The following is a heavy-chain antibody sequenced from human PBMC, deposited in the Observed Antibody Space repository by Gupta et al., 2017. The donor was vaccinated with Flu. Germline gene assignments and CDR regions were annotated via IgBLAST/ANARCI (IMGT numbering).Heavy chain of an antibody. D-gene: IGHD2-2*02. CDR1: GYTFTKHA. V-gene: IGHV1-3*01. CDR2: INGGNGVT. CDR3: ARSPDRCTATTCYTGGWFDP. J-gene: IGHJ5*02. Sequence: QVQLVQSGAEVKKPGASVRISCKASGYTFTKHALHWVRQAPGHRLEWMAWINGGNGVTKYSHNFQGRISVTRDTSATTVYMELSSLTSEDTAVYYCARSPDRCTATTCYTGGWFDPWGQGTLVTVSA.